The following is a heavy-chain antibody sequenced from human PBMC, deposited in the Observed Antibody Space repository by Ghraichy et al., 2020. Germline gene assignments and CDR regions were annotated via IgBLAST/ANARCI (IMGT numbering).Heavy chain of an antibody. CDR2: INHSGST. CDR3: ARFRLAPPWYYYGMDV. D-gene: IGHD3-10*01. V-gene: IGHV4-34*01. J-gene: IGHJ6*02. Sequence: SETLSLTCAVYGGSFSGYYWSWIRQPPGKGLEWIGEINHSGSTNYNPSLKSRVTISVDTSKNQFSLKLSSVTAADTAVYYCARFRLAPPWYYYGMDVWGQGTTVTVSS. CDR1: GGSFSGYY.